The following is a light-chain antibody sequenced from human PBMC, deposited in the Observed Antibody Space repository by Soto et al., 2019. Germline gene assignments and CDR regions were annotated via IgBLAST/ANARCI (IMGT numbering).Light chain of an antibody. CDR2: DAS. V-gene: IGKV3-11*01. CDR3: QQLSNWPPLT. J-gene: IGKJ4*01. Sequence: EIVLTQSPATLSLSPGERATLSCRASQSVSSYLAWYQQKPGQAPRLLIYDASNRATGIPARFSGSGSGTDFTLTISSLEPEDFAVYYCQQLSNWPPLTVGGGTKVEIK. CDR1: QSVSSY.